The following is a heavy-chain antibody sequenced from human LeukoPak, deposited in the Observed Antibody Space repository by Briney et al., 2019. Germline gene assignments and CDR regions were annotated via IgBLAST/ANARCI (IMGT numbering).Heavy chain of an antibody. Sequence: GGSLRLSCAASGFTFSSYGMHWVRQAPGKGLEWVAFIRYDGSNKYYADSVKGRFTISRDNSKNTLYLQMNSLRAEDTAVYYCAKMPLWFGENYFDYWGQGTLVTVSS. V-gene: IGHV3-30*02. D-gene: IGHD3-10*01. CDR1: GFTFSSYG. CDR3: AKMPLWFGENYFDY. CDR2: IRYDGSNK. J-gene: IGHJ4*02.